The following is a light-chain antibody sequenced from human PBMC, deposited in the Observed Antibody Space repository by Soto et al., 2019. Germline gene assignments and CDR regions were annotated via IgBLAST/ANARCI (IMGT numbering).Light chain of an antibody. CDR1: QSISSTY. CDR3: QQYGSSPRA. J-gene: IGKJ1*01. V-gene: IGKV3-20*01. Sequence: EIVLTQYPGILSLSPGERATLSCRASQSISSTYLAWYQQKPGQAPRLLMYGASSRATGIPDRFSGSGSWTDFTLTISSREPEDFALYYCQQYGSSPRALGQGTKVEIK. CDR2: GAS.